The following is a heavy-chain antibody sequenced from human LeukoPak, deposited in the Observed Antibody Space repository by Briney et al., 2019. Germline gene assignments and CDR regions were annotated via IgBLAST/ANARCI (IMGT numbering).Heavy chain of an antibody. Sequence: EASVKVSCKASGGTFSSYAISWVRQAPGQGLEWMGRIIPIFGTANYAQKFQGRVTITTDESTSTAYMELSSLRSEDTAVCYCASGRVGMMYASTHFDYWGQGTLVTVSS. CDR1: GGTFSSYA. CDR2: IIPIFGTA. J-gene: IGHJ4*02. V-gene: IGHV1-69*05. CDR3: ASGRVGMMYASTHFDY. D-gene: IGHD2-8*01.